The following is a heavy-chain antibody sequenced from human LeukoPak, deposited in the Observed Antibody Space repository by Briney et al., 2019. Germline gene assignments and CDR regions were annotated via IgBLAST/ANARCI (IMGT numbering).Heavy chain of an antibody. CDR3: ARAVGNHFDY. CDR2: ISYSSSPI. V-gene: IGHV3-48*01. CDR1: GFTFSSYW. Sequence: GGSLRLSCAASGFTFSSYWMNWARQAPGKGLECVSYISYSSSPIYYADSVKGRFTISRDNAKNSLYLQMNSLRAEDTAVYYCARAVGNHFDYWGQGTLVTVSS. J-gene: IGHJ4*02. D-gene: IGHD4-23*01.